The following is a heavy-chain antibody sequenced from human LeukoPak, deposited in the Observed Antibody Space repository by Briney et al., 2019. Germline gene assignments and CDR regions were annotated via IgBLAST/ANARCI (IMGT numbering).Heavy chain of an antibody. CDR3: AKESYGSGSYYNEFDY. Sequence: PGGSLRLSCAASGFTFSSYAMHWVRQAPGKGLEWVAVISYDGSNKYYADSVKGRFTISRDNSKNTLSLQMNSLTAEDTAVYYCAKESYGSGSYYNEFDYWGQGTLVTVSS. V-gene: IGHV3-30*04. J-gene: IGHJ4*02. CDR1: GFTFSSYA. CDR2: ISYDGSNK. D-gene: IGHD3-10*01.